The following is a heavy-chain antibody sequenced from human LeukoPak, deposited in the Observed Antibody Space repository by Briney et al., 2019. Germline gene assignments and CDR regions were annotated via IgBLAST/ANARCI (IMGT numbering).Heavy chain of an antibody. CDR3: AKVGGWLVFDD. D-gene: IGHD6-19*01. V-gene: IGHV3-74*01. CDR2: ISGDGSST. Sequence: GGSLRLSCAASGFTFTSYWMNWVRQVPGKGLVWVSRISGDGSSTTYADSVKGRFTISRDNSKNTLYLQMNSLRAEDTALYYCAKVGGWLVFDDWGQGTPVTVSS. CDR1: GFTFTSYW. J-gene: IGHJ4*02.